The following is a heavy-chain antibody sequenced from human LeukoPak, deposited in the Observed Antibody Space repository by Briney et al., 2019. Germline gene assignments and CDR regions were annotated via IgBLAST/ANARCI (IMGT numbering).Heavy chain of an antibody. D-gene: IGHD2-15*01. J-gene: IGHJ4*02. CDR2: IIPIFGTA. V-gene: IGHV1-69*05. CDR1: GGTFSSYA. CDR3: ASVPSRFGYCSGGSCYPHFDY. Sequence: ASVKVSCKASGGTFSSYAISWVRQAPGQGLEWMGGIIPIFGTANYAQKFQGRVTITTDESTSTAYMKLSSLRSEDTAVYYCASVPSRFGYCSGGSCYPHFDYWGQGTLVTVSS.